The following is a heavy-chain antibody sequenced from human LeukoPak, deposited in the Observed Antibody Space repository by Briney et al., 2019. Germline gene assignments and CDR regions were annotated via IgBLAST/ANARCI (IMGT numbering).Heavy chain of an antibody. J-gene: IGHJ4*02. Sequence: GGSLRLSRAASGFTFSSYAMHWVRQAPGKGLEWVAVISYDGSNKYYADSVKGRFTISRDNSKNTLYLQMNSLRAEDTAVYYCVNRYYYDSSGYLLDYWGQGTLVTVSS. V-gene: IGHV3-30-3*01. CDR3: VNRYYYDSSGYLLDY. CDR2: ISYDGSNK. CDR1: GFTFSSYA. D-gene: IGHD3-22*01.